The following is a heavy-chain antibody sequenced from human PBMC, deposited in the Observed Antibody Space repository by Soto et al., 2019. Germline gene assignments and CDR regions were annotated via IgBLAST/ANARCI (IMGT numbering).Heavy chain of an antibody. Sequence: ALVKVSFKASGYTFTSYDINWVRQATGQGLEWMGWMNPNSGNTGYAQKFQGRVTMTRNTSISTAYMELSSLRSEDTAVYYCARRGVAAAGTLTAFDIWGQGTMVTVSS. CDR3: ARRGVAAAGTLTAFDI. CDR2: MNPNSGNT. V-gene: IGHV1-8*01. CDR1: GYTFTSYD. D-gene: IGHD6-13*01. J-gene: IGHJ3*02.